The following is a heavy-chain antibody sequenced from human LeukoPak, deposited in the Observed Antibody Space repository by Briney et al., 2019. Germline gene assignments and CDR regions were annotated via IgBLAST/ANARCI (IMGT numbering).Heavy chain of an antibody. CDR3: ARDVGYNWNHNWFDP. V-gene: IGHV4-59*01. CDR2: IYYSGST. CDR1: GGSISSYY. D-gene: IGHD1-20*01. J-gene: IGHJ5*02. Sequence: SETLSLTCTVSGGSISSYYWSWIRQPPGKGLGWIGYIYYSGSTNYNPSLKSRVSISVDTSKNQFSLKLSSVTAADTAVYYCARDVGYNWNHNWFDPWGQGTLVTVSS.